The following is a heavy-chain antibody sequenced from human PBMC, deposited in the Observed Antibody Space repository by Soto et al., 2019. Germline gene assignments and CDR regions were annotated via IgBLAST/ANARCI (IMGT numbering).Heavy chain of an antibody. Sequence: ESGGGVVQPGRSLRLSCAASGFTFSSYAMHWVRQAPGKGLEWVAVISYDGSNKYYADSVKGRFTISRDNSKNTLYLQMNSLRAEDTAVYYCARDIRGMVHTLDYWGQGTLVTVSS. CDR2: ISYDGSNK. CDR1: GFTFSSYA. D-gene: IGHD3-10*01. J-gene: IGHJ4*02. V-gene: IGHV3-30-3*01. CDR3: ARDIRGMVHTLDY.